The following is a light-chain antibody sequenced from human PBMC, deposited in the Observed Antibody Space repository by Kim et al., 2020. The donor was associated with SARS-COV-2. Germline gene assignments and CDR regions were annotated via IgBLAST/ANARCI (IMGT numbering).Light chain of an antibody. CDR2: DNN. J-gene: IGLJ3*02. CDR1: SSNVGTNL. V-gene: IGLV1-51*01. CDR3: GTWDSSLSAGV. Sequence: GQKVTIACSGSSSNVGTNLVSWYQQLPGTAPKLLIYDNNKRPSGIPDRFSGSKSGTSAALGITGLQTGDEADYYCGTWDSSLSAGVFGGGTKLTVL.